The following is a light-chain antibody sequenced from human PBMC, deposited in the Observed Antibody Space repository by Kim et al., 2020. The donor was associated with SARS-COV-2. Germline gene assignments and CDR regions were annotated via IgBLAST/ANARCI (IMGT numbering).Light chain of an antibody. Sequence: GSLGERATLSCRTSQSVSGNLAWYQQKPGQAPRLLIYGASTRATGIPARFSGTESETEFTLTISSLQSEDFAVYYCQQYNNWPQTFGQGTKVDIK. CDR3: QQYNNWPQT. CDR2: GAS. V-gene: IGKV3-15*01. CDR1: QSVSGN. J-gene: IGKJ1*01.